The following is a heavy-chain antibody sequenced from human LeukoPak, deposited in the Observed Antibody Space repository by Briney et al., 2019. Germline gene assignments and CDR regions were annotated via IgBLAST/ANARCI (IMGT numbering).Heavy chain of an antibody. CDR3: ARAFSVDY. CDR2: IKYDGSDK. V-gene: IGHV3-7*04. D-gene: IGHD1-26*01. Sequence: TGGSLRLSCAASGFTFSTFWMSWVRQAPGKGLEWVANIKYDGSDKYYVDSVKGRFTISRDNAKNSLYLQMDSLRVEDTAVYYCARAFSVDYWGQGTLVTVSS. J-gene: IGHJ4*02. CDR1: GFTFSTFW.